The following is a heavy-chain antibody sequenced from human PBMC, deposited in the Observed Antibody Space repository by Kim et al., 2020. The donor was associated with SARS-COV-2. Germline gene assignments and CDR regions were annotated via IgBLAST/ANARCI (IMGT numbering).Heavy chain of an antibody. D-gene: IGHD6-13*01. CDR1: GYTFTSYA. Sequence: ASVKVSCNASGYTFTSYAMKWVRQAPGQGLECMGWINTNTVNPTYAHGFTGLFVCSLDTSVSTSYLQISSLNAEATAVYYFAREHRISWFFYYYYYMYVW. CDR2: INTNTVNP. J-gene: IGHJ6*03. CDR3: AREHRISWFFYYYYYMYV. V-gene: IGHV7-4-1*02.